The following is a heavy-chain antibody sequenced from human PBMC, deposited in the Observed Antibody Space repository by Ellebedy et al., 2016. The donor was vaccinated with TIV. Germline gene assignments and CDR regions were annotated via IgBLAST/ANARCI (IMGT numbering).Heavy chain of an antibody. CDR2: INPSGGST. CDR3: AREADYDSSGYSDAFDI. D-gene: IGHD3-22*01. Sequence: AASVKVSCKSSGYTFIDYGITWVRQAPGQGLEWMGIINPSGGSTSYAQKLQGRVTMTRDTSTSTVYMELSSLRSEDTAVYYCAREADYDSSGYSDAFDIWGQGTMVTVSS. CDR1: GYTFIDYG. V-gene: IGHV1-46*04. J-gene: IGHJ3*02.